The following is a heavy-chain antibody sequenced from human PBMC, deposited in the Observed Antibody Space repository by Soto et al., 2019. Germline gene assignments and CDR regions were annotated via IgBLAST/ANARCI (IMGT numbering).Heavy chain of an antibody. CDR1: DKSISKALR. CDR2: VHHTKGA. V-gene: IGHV4-4*02. Sequence: XETLSLSFVVSDKSISKALRWNWVRQPPGQGLEWIVEVHHTKGALYNPALRSRVTVSADLFNSKIFLEVHSLGAADTAVYYCERAGFWTLDSWGQGTPVTVSS. J-gene: IGHJ4*02. CDR3: ERAGFWTLDS. D-gene: IGHD1-1*01.